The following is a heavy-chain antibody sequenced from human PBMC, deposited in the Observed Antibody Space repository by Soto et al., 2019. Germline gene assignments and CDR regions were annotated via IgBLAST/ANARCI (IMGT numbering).Heavy chain of an antibody. J-gene: IGHJ6*03. V-gene: IGHV3-33*01. D-gene: IGHD6-13*01. CDR2: IWYDGSNK. CDR3: ARDSPQLVGDYYYYMDV. CDR1: GFTFSSYG. Sequence: LRLSCAASGFTFSSYGMHWVRQAPGKGLEWVAVIWYDGSNKYYADSVKGRFTISRDNSKNTLYLQMNSLRAEDTAVYYCARDSPQLVGDYYYYMDVWGKGTTVTVSS.